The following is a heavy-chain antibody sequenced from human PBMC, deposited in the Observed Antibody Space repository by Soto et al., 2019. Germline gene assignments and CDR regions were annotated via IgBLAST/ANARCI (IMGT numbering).Heavy chain of an antibody. CDR3: VNEWFGELYH. J-gene: IGHJ4*02. D-gene: IGHD3-10*01. CDR2: ISFDGNNK. V-gene: IGHV3-30*18. Sequence: QVQLVESGGGVVQPGRSLRLSCTVSGISFSSHGINWVRQAPGKGLEWVAVISFDGNNKHYADSVKGRFTISRDDSMNTGFLQMNSLRSEDTAVYYCVNEWFGELYHWGQGTLVSVSS. CDR1: GISFSSHG.